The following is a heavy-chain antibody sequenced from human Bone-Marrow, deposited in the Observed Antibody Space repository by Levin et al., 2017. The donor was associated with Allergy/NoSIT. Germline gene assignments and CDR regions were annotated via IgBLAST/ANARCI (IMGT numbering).Heavy chain of an antibody. CDR1: GFTFTTYY. CDR2: MNPNSGNT. Sequence: GASVKVSCKASGFTFTTYYIYWVRQATGQGLEYMGWMNPNSGNTASAQNFQGRVTMTSNTSISTAYMELSRLTSEDTAVYYCQAWNYDEPSVDYYYGMNVWGQGTTVTVSS. J-gene: IGHJ6*02. CDR3: QAWNYDEPSVDYYYGMNV. D-gene: IGHD1-7*01. V-gene: IGHV1-8*01.